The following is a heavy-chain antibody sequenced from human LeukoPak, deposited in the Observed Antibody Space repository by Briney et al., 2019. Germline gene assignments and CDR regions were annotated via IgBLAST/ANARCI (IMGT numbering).Heavy chain of an antibody. CDR2: ISNSGST. V-gene: IGHV4-31*03. CDR3: ARGSDWNLPTLSHY. Sequence: SSETLSLTCTVSGDSISSGGYYWNWIRQHPGKGLEWIGYISNSGSTYYNPSLKSRLIISVDTSDNQFSLKLSSVTAADTAVYYCARGSDWNLPTLSHYWGQGTLVTVSS. CDR1: GDSISSGGYY. D-gene: IGHD1-7*01. J-gene: IGHJ4*02.